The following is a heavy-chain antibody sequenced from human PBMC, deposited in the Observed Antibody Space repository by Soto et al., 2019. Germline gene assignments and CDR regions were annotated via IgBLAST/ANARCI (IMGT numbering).Heavy chain of an antibody. CDR2: IYYSENT. V-gene: IGHV4-30-4*02. D-gene: IGHD1-26*01. CDR3: ARGRVSGSLSPFDC. J-gene: IGHJ4*02. CDR1: GVSISSGDYY. Sequence: ASETLSLTCTVSGVSISSGDYYWSWIRQTPGKGLEWIGYIYYSENTYSNPSLKSRVTISGDTSKKQFSLKLRSVTAADTAVYYRARGRVSGSLSPFDCWGQGTLVTVSS.